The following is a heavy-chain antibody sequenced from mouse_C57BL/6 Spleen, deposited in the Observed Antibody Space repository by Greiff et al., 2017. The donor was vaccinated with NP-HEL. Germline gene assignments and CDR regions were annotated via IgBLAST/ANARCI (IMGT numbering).Heavy chain of an antibody. CDR3: ARSAQPRYYIDY. V-gene: IGHV1-47*01. CDR1: GYTFTTYP. J-gene: IGHJ2*01. CDR2: FHPYNDDT. Sequence: VQLQQSGAELVKPGASVKMSCKASGYTFTTYPIEWMKQNHGKSLEWIGNFHPYNDDTKYNEKFKGKATLTVVKSSSTVYLELSRLTSDDYAVYYCARSAQPRYYIDYRGEGTTRTVSS.